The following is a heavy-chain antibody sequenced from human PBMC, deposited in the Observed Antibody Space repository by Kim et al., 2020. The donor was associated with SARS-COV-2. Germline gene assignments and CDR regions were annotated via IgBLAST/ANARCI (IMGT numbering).Heavy chain of an antibody. J-gene: IGHJ6*02. D-gene: IGHD3-10*01. CDR2: IYPGDSDT. Sequence: GESLKISCKGSGYSFTSYWIGWVRQMPGKGLEWMGIIYPGDSDTRYSPSFQGQVTISADKSISTAYLQWSSLKASDTAMYYCARLGYYYGSGARQGYYYGMDVWGQGTTVTVSS. CDR3: ARLGYYYGSGARQGYYYGMDV. V-gene: IGHV5-51*01. CDR1: GYSFTSYW.